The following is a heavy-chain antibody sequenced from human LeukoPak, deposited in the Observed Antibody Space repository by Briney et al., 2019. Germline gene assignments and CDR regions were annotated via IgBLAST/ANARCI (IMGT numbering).Heavy chain of an antibody. J-gene: IGHJ4*02. V-gene: IGHV3-23*01. D-gene: IGHD7-27*01. CDR2: ITTSDGNT. CDR3: AKDGGLWVSAHWGDS. CDR1: GFTFSSYT. Sequence: PGGSLRLSCAASGFTFSSYTMSWVRGAPGKGREWVSTITTSDGNTYYADSVKGRFTVSRDNSKNTLFLQMNSMRAEDTAVYYCAKDGGLWVSAHWGDSWGRGTLVTVSS.